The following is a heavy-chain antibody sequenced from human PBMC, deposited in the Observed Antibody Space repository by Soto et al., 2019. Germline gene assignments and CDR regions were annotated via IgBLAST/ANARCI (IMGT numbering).Heavy chain of an antibody. CDR2: INPDNGNT. D-gene: IGHD2-8*01. CDR3: VSRPPPSGCTTAEYFPH. J-gene: IGHJ1*01. CDR1: GYTFTTSP. Sequence: QVQLVQSGAEVKNPGASVKISCKASGYTFTTSPIHWVRQAPGHRPEWMGWINPDNGNTKYSHKFQGIVTIIRDTSANTAYMELISLKCDHTAVQDCVSRPPPSGCTTAEYFPHWGQGTLVRVSS. V-gene: IGHV1-3*01.